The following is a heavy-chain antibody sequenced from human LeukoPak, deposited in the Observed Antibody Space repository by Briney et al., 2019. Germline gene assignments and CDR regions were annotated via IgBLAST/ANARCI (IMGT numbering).Heavy chain of an antibody. Sequence: SVKVSCKASGGTFSSYAISWVRQAPGQGLEWMGGIIPIFGTANYAQKFQGRVTITTDESTSTAYMELSSLRSEDTAVYYCARGEYCSSTSCYTNYYYMDVWGKGTTVTVSS. CDR2: IIPIFGTA. V-gene: IGHV1-69*05. J-gene: IGHJ6*03. CDR1: GGTFSSYA. D-gene: IGHD2-2*02. CDR3: ARGEYCSSTSCYTNYYYMDV.